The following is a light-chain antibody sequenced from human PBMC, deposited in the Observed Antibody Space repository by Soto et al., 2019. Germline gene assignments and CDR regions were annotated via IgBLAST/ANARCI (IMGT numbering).Light chain of an antibody. CDR3: SSFTSNNTPHVV. Sequence: QSALTQPASVSGSPGQSITISCTGTDSDVGGYNYVSWYQQHPGKAPKLMIYGVYNRPSGVSNRFSGSKSGNTASLTISGLQAEDEAEYYCSSFTSNNTPHVVFGGGTKLTVL. V-gene: IGLV2-14*01. J-gene: IGLJ2*01. CDR1: DSDVGGYNY. CDR2: GVY.